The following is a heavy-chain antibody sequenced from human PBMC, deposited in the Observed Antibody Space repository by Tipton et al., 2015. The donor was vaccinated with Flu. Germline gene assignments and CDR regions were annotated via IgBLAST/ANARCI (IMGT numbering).Heavy chain of an antibody. CDR2: ISAYNGNT. V-gene: IGHV1-18*04. D-gene: IGHD2-2*01. Sequence: QLVQSGAEVKKPGASVKVSCKASGYTFTSYGISWVRQAPGQGLEWMGWISAYNGNTNYAQKLQGRVTMTTDTSTSTAYMELRSLRSDDTAVYYCARRWDIVVVPAATMFDMGYGFDPWGQGTLVTVSS. CDR3: ARRWDIVVVPAATMFDMGYGFDP. CDR1: GYTFTSYG. J-gene: IGHJ5*02.